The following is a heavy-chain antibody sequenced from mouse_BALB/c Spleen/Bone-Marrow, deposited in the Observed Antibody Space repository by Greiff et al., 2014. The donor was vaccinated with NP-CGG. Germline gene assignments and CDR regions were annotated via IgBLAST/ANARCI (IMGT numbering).Heavy chain of an antibody. CDR2: ISYSANT. CDR1: GHSITSDYA. CDR3: TRGTTAGFAY. J-gene: IGHJ3*01. D-gene: IGHD1-2*01. V-gene: IGHV3-2*02. Sequence: EVKLQESGPGLVKPSQSLSLTCTVTGHSITSDYAWNWIRQFPGSKLEWMGYISYSANTNYNPSLKSRISITRDTSKNQFFLQLNSVTAEDTATYYCTRGTTAGFAYWGLGTLVTVSA.